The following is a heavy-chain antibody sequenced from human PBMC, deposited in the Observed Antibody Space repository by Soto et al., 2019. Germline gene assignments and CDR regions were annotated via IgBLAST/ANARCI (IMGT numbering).Heavy chain of an antibody. CDR1: GYTFTSYA. CDR3: ARRGYCSGGSCYGYYYYYGMDV. CDR2: INAGNGNT. D-gene: IGHD2-15*01. J-gene: IGHJ6*02. V-gene: IGHV1-3*01. Sequence: ASVKVSCKASGYTFTSYAMHWVRQSPVQRLAWMGCINAGNGNTKYSQKFQGRVAITRDTSASTAYMELSSLRSEDTAVYYCARRGYCSGGSCYGYYYYYGMDVWGQGTTVTDSS.